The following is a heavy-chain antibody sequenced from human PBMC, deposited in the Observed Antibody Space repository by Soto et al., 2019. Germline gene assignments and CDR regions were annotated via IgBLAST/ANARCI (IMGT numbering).Heavy chain of an antibody. V-gene: IGHV4-34*01. CDR1: GGSFSGYY. J-gene: IGHJ3*02. D-gene: IGHD3-16*02. CDR2: INHSGST. Sequence: PSETLSLTCAVYGGSFSGYYWSWIRQPPGKGLEWIGEINHSGSTNYNPSLKSRVTISVDTSKNQFSLKLSSVTAADTAVYYCAIDYVWGSYRYAFDIWGQGTMVTVSS. CDR3: AIDYVWGSYRYAFDI.